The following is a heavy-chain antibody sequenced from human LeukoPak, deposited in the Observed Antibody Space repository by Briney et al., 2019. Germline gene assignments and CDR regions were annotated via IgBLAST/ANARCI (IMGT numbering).Heavy chain of an antibody. CDR2: IKQDGSEK. V-gene: IGHV3-7*01. D-gene: IGHD3-22*01. Sequence: GGSLRLSCAASGFTFSSYWMSWVRQAPGKGLEWVANIKQDGSEKYYVDSVKGRFTISRDNSKNTLYLQMNSLRAEDTAVYYCAKDRDSSGYYLGPHWGQGTLVTVSS. J-gene: IGHJ4*02. CDR1: GFTFSSYW. CDR3: AKDRDSSGYYLGPH.